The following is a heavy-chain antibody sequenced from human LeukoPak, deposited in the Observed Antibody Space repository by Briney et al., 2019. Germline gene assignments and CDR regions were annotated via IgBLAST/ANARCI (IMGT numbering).Heavy chain of an antibody. J-gene: IGHJ5*02. D-gene: IGHD4-17*01. V-gene: IGHV4-34*01. CDR2: INHSGST. CDR3: ARLLLYGDHLLERIDP. CDR1: GGSFSGYY. Sequence: KPSETLSLTCAVYGGSFSGYYWSWIRQPPGKGLEWIGEINHSGSTNYNPSLKSRVTISVDTSKNQFSLKLSSVTAADTAVYYCARLLLYGDHLLERIDPWGQGTLVTVSS.